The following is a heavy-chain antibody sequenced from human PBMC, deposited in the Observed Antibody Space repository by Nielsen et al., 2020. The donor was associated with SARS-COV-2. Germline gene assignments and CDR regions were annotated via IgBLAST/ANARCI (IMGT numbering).Heavy chain of an antibody. CDR2: IYSGGST. Sequence: GGSLRLSCAASGFTVSSNYMSWVRQAPGKGLEWVSVIYSGGSTYYADSVKGRFTISRHNSKNTLYLQMNSLRAEDTAVYYCASPGRATSPSDYYGMDVWGQGTTVTVSS. CDR3: ASPGRATSPSDYYGMDV. D-gene: IGHD5-24*01. CDR1: GFTVSSNY. J-gene: IGHJ6*02. V-gene: IGHV3-53*04.